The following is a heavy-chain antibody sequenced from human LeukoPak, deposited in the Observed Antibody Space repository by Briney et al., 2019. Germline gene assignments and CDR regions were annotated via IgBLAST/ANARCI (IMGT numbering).Heavy chain of an antibody. D-gene: IGHD6-19*01. V-gene: IGHV1-2*02. CDR3: ARDRGLYSSGSIYFDY. CDR1: GYTFTGCY. CDR2: INPNSGGT. J-gene: IGHJ4*02. Sequence: ASVKVSCKASGYTFTGCYMHWVRQAPGQGLEWMGWINPNSGGTNYAQKFQGRVTMTRDTSISTAYMELSRLRSDDTAVYYCARDRGLYSSGSIYFDYWGQGTLVTVSS.